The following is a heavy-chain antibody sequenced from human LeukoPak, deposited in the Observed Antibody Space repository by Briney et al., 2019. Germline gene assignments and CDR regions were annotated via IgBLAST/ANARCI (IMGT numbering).Heavy chain of an antibody. J-gene: IGHJ4*02. Sequence: SETLSLTCAVYGGSFSGYYWSWIRQPPGKGLEWIGEINHSGSTNYNPSLKSRVTISVDTSKNQFSLKLSSVTAADTAVYYCARGHSSGPPDYWGEGTLVTVSS. CDR1: GGSFSGYY. CDR2: INHSGST. CDR3: ARGHSSGPPDY. V-gene: IGHV4-34*01. D-gene: IGHD3-22*01.